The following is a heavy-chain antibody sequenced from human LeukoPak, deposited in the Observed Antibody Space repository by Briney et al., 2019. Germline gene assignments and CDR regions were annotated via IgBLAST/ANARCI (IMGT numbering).Heavy chain of an antibody. Sequence: GGSLGLSCAASGFTFSSYAMSWVRQAPGKGLEWVSAISGSGGSTYYADSVKGRFTISRDNSKNTLYLQMNSLRAEDTAVYYCAKDSVAGTGGFDYWGQGTLVTVSS. CDR1: GFTFSSYA. J-gene: IGHJ4*02. V-gene: IGHV3-23*01. D-gene: IGHD6-19*01. CDR2: ISGSGGST. CDR3: AKDSVAGTGGFDY.